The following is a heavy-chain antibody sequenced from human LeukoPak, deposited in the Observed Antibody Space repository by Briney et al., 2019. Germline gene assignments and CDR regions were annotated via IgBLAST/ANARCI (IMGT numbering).Heavy chain of an antibody. J-gene: IGHJ4*02. CDR1: GGSISRSSYY. CDR3: ARHGSIATGAFTY. CDR2: IYYSGST. V-gene: IGHV4-39*01. Sequence: SETLSLTCSVSGGSISRSSYYWDWTRQPPGKGLEWIGSIYYSGSTYYNPSLKSRVTISVDTSRNQFSLKLGSVTAADTAVYYCARHGSIATGAFTYWGQGTLVTVSS. D-gene: IGHD6-13*01.